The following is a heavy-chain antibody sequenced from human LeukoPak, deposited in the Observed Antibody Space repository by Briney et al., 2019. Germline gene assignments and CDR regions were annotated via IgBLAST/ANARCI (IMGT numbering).Heavy chain of an antibody. Sequence: ASVKVSCKTSGYTFTSYAMQWVRQAPGQRLEWMGWINAGNGNTKYSQKFQGRVTMTRDTSASTAYMELSSLRSEDTAVYYCASGGNSGYFDYWGQGTLVTVSS. CDR1: GYTFTSYA. J-gene: IGHJ4*02. V-gene: IGHV1-3*01. CDR3: ASGGNSGYFDY. D-gene: IGHD4-23*01. CDR2: INAGNGNT.